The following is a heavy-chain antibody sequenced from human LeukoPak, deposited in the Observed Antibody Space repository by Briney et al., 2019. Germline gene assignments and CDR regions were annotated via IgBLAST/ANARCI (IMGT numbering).Heavy chain of an antibody. CDR1: GFTFSSYW. J-gene: IGHJ5*02. D-gene: IGHD2-2*01. Sequence: GGSLRLSCAASGFTFSSYWMSWVRQAPGKGLEWVANIKQDGSEKYYVDSVKGRFTISRDNAKNSLYLQTNSLGAEDTAVYYCAREQGYCSSTSCSRAGWFDPWGQGTLVTVSS. V-gene: IGHV3-7*01. CDR3: AREQGYCSSTSCSRAGWFDP. CDR2: IKQDGSEK.